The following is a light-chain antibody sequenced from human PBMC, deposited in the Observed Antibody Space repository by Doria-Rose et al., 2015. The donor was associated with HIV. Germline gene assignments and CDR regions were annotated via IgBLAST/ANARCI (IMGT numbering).Light chain of an antibody. CDR3: HQYGTSWT. J-gene: IGKJ1*01. CDR2: DGS. V-gene: IGKV3-20*01. CDR1: QSFSSTY. Sequence: EIVMTQSPGTLSLSPGERATLSCRASQSFSSTYLAWYQQKPGQAPSLLIYDGSTRTTGIPDRFSASGPGTDFTLTINRLEPGDFALYYCHQYGTSWTFGQGTKVEI.